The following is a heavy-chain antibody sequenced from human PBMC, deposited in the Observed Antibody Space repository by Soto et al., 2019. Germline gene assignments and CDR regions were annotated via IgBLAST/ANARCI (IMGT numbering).Heavy chain of an antibody. D-gene: IGHD3-22*01. CDR3: ASEMAFDQSSGPGGYYYYYGMDV. V-gene: IGHV4-61*01. CDR2: IYYSGST. Sequence: PSETLSLTCTASGGSVSSGSYYWSWIRQPPGKGLEWIGYIYYSGSTNYNPSLKSRVTISVDTSKNQFSLKLSSVTAADTAVYYCASEMAFDQSSGPGGYYYYYGMDVWGQGTTVTVSS. J-gene: IGHJ6*02. CDR1: GGSVSSGSYY.